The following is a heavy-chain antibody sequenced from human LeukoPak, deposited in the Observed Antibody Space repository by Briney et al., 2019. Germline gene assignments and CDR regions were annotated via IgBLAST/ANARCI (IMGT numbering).Heavy chain of an antibody. CDR1: GFTFDDYA. CDR2: ISWNSGSI. CDR3: AMGGPTLFDY. V-gene: IGHV3-9*01. Sequence: HPGRSLRLSCAASGFTFDDYAMHWVRHAPGKGLEWVSGISWNSGSIGYADSVKGRFTISRDNAKSSLYLQMNSLRAEDTALYYCAMGGPTLFDYWGQGTLVTVSS. D-gene: IGHD2-15*01. J-gene: IGHJ4*02.